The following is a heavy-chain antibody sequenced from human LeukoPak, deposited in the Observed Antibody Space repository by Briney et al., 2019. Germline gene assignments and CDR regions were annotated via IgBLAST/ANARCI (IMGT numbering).Heavy chain of an antibody. D-gene: IGHD6-13*01. J-gene: IGHJ3*02. V-gene: IGHV1-2*02. CDR2: INPNSGGT. CDR3: ARGRAIAAAGTSRDAFDI. Sequence: ASVRVSCKASGYTFTGYYMHWVRQAPGQGLEWMGWINPNSGGTNYAQKFQGRVTTTRDTSISTAYMELSRLRSDDTAVYYCARGRAIAAAGTSRDAFDIWGQGTMVTVSS. CDR1: GYTFTGYY.